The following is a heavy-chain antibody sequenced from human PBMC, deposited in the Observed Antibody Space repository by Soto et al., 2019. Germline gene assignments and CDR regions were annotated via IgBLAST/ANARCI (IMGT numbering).Heavy chain of an antibody. J-gene: IGHJ5*02. V-gene: IGHV4-30-2*01. D-gene: IGHD2-21*02. CDR3: ARITYCGGDCYRGFDP. Sequence: SETLSLTCTVSGGSISSGGYSWSWIRQPPGKGLEWIGYIYHGSTYYNPSLKSRATISVDRPKNQFSLKLSSVTAADTAVYYCARITYCGGDCYRGFDPWGQGTLVTVSS. CDR2: IYHGST. CDR1: GGSISSGGYS.